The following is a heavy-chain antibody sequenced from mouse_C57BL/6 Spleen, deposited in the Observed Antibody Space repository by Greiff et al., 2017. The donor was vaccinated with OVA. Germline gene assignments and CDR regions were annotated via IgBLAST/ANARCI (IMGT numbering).Heavy chain of an antibody. Sequence: QVQLQQPGAELVRPGSSVKLSCKASGYTFTSYWMHWVKQRPIQGLEWIGNIDPSDSETHYNQKFKDKATLTVDKSSSTAYMQLSSLTSEDPAVYYCARSYYPYAMDYWGQGTSVTVSS. J-gene: IGHJ4*01. CDR2: IDPSDSET. V-gene: IGHV1-52*01. D-gene: IGHD1-1*01. CDR3: ARSYYPYAMDY. CDR1: GYTFTSYW.